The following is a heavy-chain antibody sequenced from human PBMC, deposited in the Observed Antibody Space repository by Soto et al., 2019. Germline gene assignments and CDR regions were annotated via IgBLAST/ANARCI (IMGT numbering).Heavy chain of an antibody. CDR1: GYSFTNYG. CDR3: ARDRGVAPPVAGTTHYDYYMDV. J-gene: IGHJ6*03. V-gene: IGHV1-18*01. CDR2: IRGFNGNT. Sequence: QDQLVQSGAEVKKPGASVTVSCKASGYSFTNYGITWVRQAPGQGLEWMGWIRGFNGNTHYAEKRQGRVTMTTDASTSTAYMELRSLRSDDTAVYYCARDRGVAPPVAGTTHYDYYMDVWGKGTTVTVSS. D-gene: IGHD6-19*01.